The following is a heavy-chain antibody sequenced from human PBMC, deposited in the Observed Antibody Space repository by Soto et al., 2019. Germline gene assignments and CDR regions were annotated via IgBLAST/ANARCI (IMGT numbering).Heavy chain of an antibody. V-gene: IGHV1-18*01. CDR2: ISAYNGNT. J-gene: IGHJ4*02. Sequence: GASVKVSCKASGYTFTSYGISRVRQAPGQGLEWMGWISAYNGNTNYAQKLQGRVTMTTDTSTSTAYMELRSLRSDDTAVYYCARDGALTTVTPIDYWGQGTLVTVSS. CDR1: GYTFTSYG. D-gene: IGHD4-17*01. CDR3: ARDGALTTVTPIDY.